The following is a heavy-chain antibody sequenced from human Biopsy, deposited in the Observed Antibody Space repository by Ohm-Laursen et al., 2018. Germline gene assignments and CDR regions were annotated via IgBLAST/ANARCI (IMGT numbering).Heavy chain of an antibody. CDR1: GKTFSDYY. J-gene: IGHJ6*02. V-gene: IGHV4-34*01. D-gene: IGHD2/OR15-2a*01. CDR3: ARATNSTGWPYYYFYGMDV. CDR2: INQSGRT. Sequence: PPGTLSLTCEVYGKTFSDYYWSWIRQPPGKGLEWIGQINQSGRTNYNPSLKSRVSISVDTSKNQFSLKLNSVTAADTAVYYCARATNSTGWPYYYFYGMDVWGQGTTVTVSS.